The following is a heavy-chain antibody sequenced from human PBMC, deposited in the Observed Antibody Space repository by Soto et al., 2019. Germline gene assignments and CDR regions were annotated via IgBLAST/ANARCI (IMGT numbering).Heavy chain of an antibody. CDR3: ARGAPPYYYYYYGMDV. CDR1: GYTFTSYD. CDR2: MNPNSGNT. Sequence: QVQLVQSGAEVKKPGASVKVSCKASGYTFTSYDINWVRQATGQGLEWMGWMNPNSGNTGYAQKFQGRVTMTRNTAIITAYMELSSLRSEDTAVYYCARGAPPYYYYYYGMDVWGQGTTVTVSS. J-gene: IGHJ6*02. V-gene: IGHV1-8*01.